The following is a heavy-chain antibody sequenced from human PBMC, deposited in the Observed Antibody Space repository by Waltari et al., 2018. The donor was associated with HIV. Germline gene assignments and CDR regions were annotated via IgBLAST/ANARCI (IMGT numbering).Heavy chain of an antibody. J-gene: IGHJ5*01. CDR3: VHTVSGSGSGYYQFLPSWFDS. CDR2: NYWDDDK. Sequence: QITLKESGPTLVKPTQTLTLTCTFSGFSLALHGVGVGWIRQPPGKALEWLAVNYWDDDKRYNPSLRGRLTITKDTSKNQVVLRMTNMDPVDTATYFCVHTVSGSGSGYYQFLPSWFDSCGQGTLVTVSS. CDR1: GFSLALHGVG. D-gene: IGHD2-15*01. V-gene: IGHV2-5*02.